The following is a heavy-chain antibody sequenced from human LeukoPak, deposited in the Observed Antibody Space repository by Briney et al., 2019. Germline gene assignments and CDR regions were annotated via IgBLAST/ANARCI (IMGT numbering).Heavy chain of an antibody. CDR2: INHSGST. V-gene: IGHV4-34*01. D-gene: IGHD6-6*01. Sequence: PSETLSLTCAVYGGSFSGYYWSWIRQPPGKGLEWIGEINHSGSTNSTPYLKSRVTISVDTSKNQFSLKLSSVTAADTAVYYCARGRGYSSSPFDYWGQGTLVTVSS. J-gene: IGHJ4*02. CDR3: ARGRGYSSSPFDY. CDR1: GGSFSGYY.